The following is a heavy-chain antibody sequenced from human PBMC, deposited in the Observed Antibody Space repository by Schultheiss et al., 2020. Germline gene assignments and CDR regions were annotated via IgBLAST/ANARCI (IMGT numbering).Heavy chain of an antibody. CDR2: ISYDGSNK. J-gene: IGHJ4*02. V-gene: IGHV3-30*01. CDR1: GFTFSSYA. D-gene: IGHD6-19*01. CDR3: AKDSYRFAVAGNGLFDY. Sequence: GESLKISCAASGFTFSSYAMHWVRQAPGKGLEWVAVISYDGSNKYYADSVKGRFTISRDNSKNTLYLQMNSLRAEDTAVYYCAKDSYRFAVAGNGLFDYWGQGTLVTVSS.